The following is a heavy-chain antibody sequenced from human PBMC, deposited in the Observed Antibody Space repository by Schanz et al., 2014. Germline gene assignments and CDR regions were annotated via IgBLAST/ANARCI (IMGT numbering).Heavy chain of an antibody. CDR3: ARDFPYVSGSYYKGFGY. D-gene: IGHD3-10*01. CDR2: ISWNSGSI. J-gene: IGHJ4*02. Sequence: EVQLVESGGGLVQPGGSLRLSCAASGFPFNEYGMLWVRQAPGKGLEWVSSISWNSGSIDYADSVKGRFTISRDNAKNSLYLQMNSLRAEDTALYYCARDFPYVSGSYYKGFGYWGQGTLVTVSS. V-gene: IGHV3-9*01. CDR1: GFPFNEYG.